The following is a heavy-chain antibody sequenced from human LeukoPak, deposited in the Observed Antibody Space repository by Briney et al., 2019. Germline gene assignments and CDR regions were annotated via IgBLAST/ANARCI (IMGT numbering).Heavy chain of an antibody. CDR1: GGSISSSSHY. Sequence: SETLSLTCTVFGGSISSSSHYWGWIRQPPGEGLEWIGSIYFSGSTYYSPSLKSRVTISVDPSTNQFSLKLSSVTAADTAVYYCARDRYGDGFAHFDYWGQGALVTVSS. D-gene: IGHD5-24*01. V-gene: IGHV4-39*02. CDR3: ARDRYGDGFAHFDY. CDR2: IYFSGST. J-gene: IGHJ4*02.